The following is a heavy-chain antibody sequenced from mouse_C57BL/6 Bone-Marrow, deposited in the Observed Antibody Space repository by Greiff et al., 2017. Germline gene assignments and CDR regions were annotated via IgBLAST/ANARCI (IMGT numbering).Heavy chain of an antibody. V-gene: IGHV1-64*01. CDR3: ARRDYYCGSSPWCFDV. CDR2: IHPNSGST. D-gene: IGHD1-1*01. Sequence: QVQLQQPGAELVKPGASVKLSCKASGYTFTSYWMHWVKQRPGQGLEWIGMIHPNSGSTNYNEKFKSKATLTVDKSSSTAYMQLSSLTSEDSAVYYGARRDYYCGSSPWCFDVWGTGTTVTVSS. J-gene: IGHJ1*03. CDR1: GYTFTSYW.